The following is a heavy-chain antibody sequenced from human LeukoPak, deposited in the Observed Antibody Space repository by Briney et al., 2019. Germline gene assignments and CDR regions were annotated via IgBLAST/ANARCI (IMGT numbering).Heavy chain of an antibody. D-gene: IGHD1-26*01. CDR2: IFHGGIT. CDR1: GYSISSGHF. J-gene: IGHJ4*02. V-gene: IGHV4-38-2*01. CDR3: ARGRYPDY. Sequence: PSETLSLTCVVSGYSISSGHFWGWIRQPPGKGLEWIGDIFHGGITSYSPSLKSRVTISVDTSKNQFSLKLNSVTAADTAVYYCARGRYPDYWGQGTLVTVSS.